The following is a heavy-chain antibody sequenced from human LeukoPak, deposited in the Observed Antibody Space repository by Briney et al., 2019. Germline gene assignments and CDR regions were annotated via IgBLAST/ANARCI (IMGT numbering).Heavy chain of an antibody. J-gene: IGHJ4*02. CDR1: GFTVSDYS. CDR2: ISGSGSYT. D-gene: IGHD5-12*01. V-gene: IGHV3-23*01. CDR3: AKHRGSSGADARPAEY. Sequence: GGSLRLSCAASGFTVSDYSMAWVRQAPGKGLEWVSAISGSGSYTDYADSVKGRFTISRDNSKNTVYLEVNSLRAEDTAVYYCAKHRGSSGADARPAEYWGQGTLVTVSS.